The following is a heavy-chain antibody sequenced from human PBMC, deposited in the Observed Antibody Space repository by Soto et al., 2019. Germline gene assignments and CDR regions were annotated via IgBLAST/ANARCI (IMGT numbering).Heavy chain of an antibody. CDR1: SFTFSGYS. V-gene: IGHV3-23*01. Sequence: EVQLLESGGGLVQPGGSLRLSCVASSFTFSGYSMSWVRQVPGKGLEWVSGISGSGGSTYCADSVKGRFTISRDNSESTIFLQMNSLRAEDTALYYCAKSYGDTWKHYYFDYWGQGTLVTVSS. D-gene: IGHD3-3*02. CDR2: ISGSGGST. CDR3: AKSYGDTWKHYYFDY. J-gene: IGHJ4*02.